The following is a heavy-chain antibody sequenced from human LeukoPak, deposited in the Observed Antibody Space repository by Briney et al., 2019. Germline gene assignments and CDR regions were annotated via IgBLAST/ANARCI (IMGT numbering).Heavy chain of an antibody. V-gene: IGHV1-2*02. CDR3: AREGITIFGVVIDTYYFDY. Sequence: ASVTVSFKASGYTFTGYYMHWVRQAPGQGREWMGWINPNSGGTNYAQKFQGRVTMTRDTSISTAYMELSRLRSDDTAVYYCAREGITIFGVVIDTYYFDYWGQGTLVTVSS. D-gene: IGHD3-3*01. CDR1: GYTFTGYY. CDR2: INPNSGGT. J-gene: IGHJ4*02.